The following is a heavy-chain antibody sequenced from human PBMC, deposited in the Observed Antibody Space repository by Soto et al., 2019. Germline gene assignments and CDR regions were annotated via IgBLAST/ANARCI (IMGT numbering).Heavy chain of an antibody. J-gene: IGHJ4*02. CDR3: AKESSKWPAATFLDY. CDR2: ISGSGGTT. V-gene: IGHV3-23*01. CDR1: GFTFNSYA. Sequence: EVQLLESGGGLEQPGGSLRLSCEASGFTFNSYAMRWVRQAPGKGLEWVSAISGSGGTTYYAESVKGRFSISRDNSKNTLYVQMSSLRAEDTAVYYCAKESSKWPAATFLDYWGQGPRVTVSS. D-gene: IGHD2-2*01.